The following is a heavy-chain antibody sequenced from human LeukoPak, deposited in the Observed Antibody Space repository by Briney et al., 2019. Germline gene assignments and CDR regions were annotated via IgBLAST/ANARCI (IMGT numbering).Heavy chain of an antibody. Sequence: GASVKVSCKASGYTFTSYYMHWVRQAPGQGLEWMGIINPSGGSTSYAQKFQDRVTMTRDTSTSTVYMELSSLRSEDTAVYYCAREHFDWLSVSKINCFDPWGQGTLVTVSS. V-gene: IGHV1-46*01. D-gene: IGHD3-9*01. J-gene: IGHJ5*02. CDR3: AREHFDWLSVSKINCFDP. CDR1: GYTFTSYY. CDR2: INPSGGST.